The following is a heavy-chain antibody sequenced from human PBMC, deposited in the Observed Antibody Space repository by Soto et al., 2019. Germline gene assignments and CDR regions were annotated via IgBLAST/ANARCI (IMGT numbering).Heavy chain of an antibody. CDR3: ATGLARLRPPGPH. J-gene: IGHJ4*02. CDR2: ISAYNGNT. Sequence: GASVKVSCKAFGYTFTSYGISWGGQAPGQGLEWMGWISAYNGNTNYAQKLQGRVTMTTGTSTSTAYMVLRSLRSDYSAVYYCATGLARLRPPGPHWGQGTLVTVSS. V-gene: IGHV1-18*01. D-gene: IGHD5-12*01. CDR1: GYTFTSYG.